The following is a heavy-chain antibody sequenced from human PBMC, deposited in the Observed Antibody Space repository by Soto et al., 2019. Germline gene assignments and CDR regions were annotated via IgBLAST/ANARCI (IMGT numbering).Heavy chain of an antibody. CDR3: AKSSGHLVGYHDGKDL. CDR2: ISSGGGSV. D-gene: IGHD2-8*02. J-gene: IGHJ6*02. CDR1: GFIFSNYA. Sequence: EVQLLESGGGLVQPGGSLRLSCAASGFIFSNYAISWVRQAPGKGLEWVSGISSGGGSVYSADSMRDRFFISRDNSKNALYLQINSRRAEEAAAYHCAKSSGHLVGYHDGKDLWGQGTMVTVSS. V-gene: IGHV3-23*01.